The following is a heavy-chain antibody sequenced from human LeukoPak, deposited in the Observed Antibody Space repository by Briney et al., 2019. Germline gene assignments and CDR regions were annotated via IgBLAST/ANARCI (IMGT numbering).Heavy chain of an antibody. Sequence: GGSLRLSCAASGFTFSSYAMSWVRHAPGKGLEWVSAISGSGGSTYYADSVKGRFTISRDNSKNTLYLQMNSLRAEDTAVYYCAKGAGRGYCSGGSCDYFDYWGQGTLVTVSS. CDR2: ISGSGGST. CDR3: AKGAGRGYCSGGSCDYFDY. D-gene: IGHD2-15*01. CDR1: GFTFSSYA. J-gene: IGHJ4*02. V-gene: IGHV3-23*01.